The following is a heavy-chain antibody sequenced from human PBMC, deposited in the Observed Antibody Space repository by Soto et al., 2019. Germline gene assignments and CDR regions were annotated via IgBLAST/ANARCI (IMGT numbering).Heavy chain of an antibody. Sequence: GGSLRLSCAASGFAFSNYEMNWVRQAPGKGLEWVSYISLSGSTIYYADSVKGRFTISRDDAKNSQYLQMDSLRADDTAVYYCARESFSASPNFFDYWGQGTLVTVSS. CDR2: ISLSGSTI. CDR1: GFAFSNYE. CDR3: ARESFSASPNFFDY. D-gene: IGHD3-3*02. J-gene: IGHJ4*02. V-gene: IGHV3-48*03.